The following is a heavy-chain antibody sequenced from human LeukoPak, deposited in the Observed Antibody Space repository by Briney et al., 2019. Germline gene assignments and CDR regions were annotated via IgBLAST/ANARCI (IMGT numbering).Heavy chain of an antibody. CDR1: GFTFSRYG. V-gene: IGHV3-30*03. Sequence: PGRSLRLSCAASGFTFSRYGMHWVRQAPGKGLEWVAFISSDGGNKYYVDSVKGRFTISRDNSKNTLYLQMDSLRAEDTAVYYCARGQLLFDYWGQGTLVTVSS. CDR2: ISSDGGNK. D-gene: IGHD2-2*01. J-gene: IGHJ4*02. CDR3: ARGQLLFDY.